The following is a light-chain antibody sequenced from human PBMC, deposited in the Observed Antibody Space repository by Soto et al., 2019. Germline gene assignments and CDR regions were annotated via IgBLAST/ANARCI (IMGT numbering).Light chain of an antibody. CDR1: QSISSW. Sequence: IQMTPSPSTLAASVGDRVTITCPASQSISSWLAWYQQKPGKAPKLLIYDASSLESGVPSRFSGSGSGTEFTLTISNLQPDDFATYYCQQYNTFSRTFGQGTKVDIK. CDR3: QQYNTFSRT. CDR2: DAS. V-gene: IGKV1-5*01. J-gene: IGKJ1*01.